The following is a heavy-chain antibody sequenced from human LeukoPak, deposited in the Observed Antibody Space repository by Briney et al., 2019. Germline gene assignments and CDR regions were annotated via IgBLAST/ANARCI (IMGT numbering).Heavy chain of an antibody. CDR2: IYSAGNT. CDR3: ARSILDGSGSYYMAY. J-gene: IGHJ4*02. CDR1: GFSVSSYW. V-gene: IGHV3-53*01. D-gene: IGHD3-10*01. Sequence: GGSLRLSCATSGFSVSSYWLHWVRQSPAKGLVWVSVIYSAGNTYYAASVKGRFTISRDNSENTLYLQMNSLGAEDTAVYYCARSILDGSGSYYMAYWGQGTLVTVSS.